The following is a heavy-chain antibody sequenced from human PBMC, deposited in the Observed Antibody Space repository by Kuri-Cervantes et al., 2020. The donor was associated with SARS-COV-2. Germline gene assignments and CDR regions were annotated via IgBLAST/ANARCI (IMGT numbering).Heavy chain of an antibody. CDR1: GFTFSSYS. CDR3: ASLAAAGSFDY. J-gene: IGHJ4*02. CDR2: ISSSSSTI. D-gene: IGHD6-13*01. V-gene: IGHV3-48*01. Sequence: GESLKISCAASGFTFSSYSMNWVRQAPGKGLEWVSYISSSSSTIYYAVSVKGRFTISRDNAKNSLYLQMNSLRAEDTAVYYCASLAAAGSFDYWGQGTLVTVSS.